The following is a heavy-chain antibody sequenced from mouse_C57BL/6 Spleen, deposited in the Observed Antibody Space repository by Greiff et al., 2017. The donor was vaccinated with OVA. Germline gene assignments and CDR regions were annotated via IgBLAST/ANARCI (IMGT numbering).Heavy chain of an antibody. Sequence: QVQLKESGAELMKPGASVKLSCKATGYTFTGYWIEWVKQRPGHGLEWIGAILPGSGSTNYNEKFKGKATFTADTSSNTADMQLSSLSTEDSAIYYCARLGDYGNPFAYWGQGTLVTVSA. CDR2: ILPGSGST. V-gene: IGHV1-9*01. D-gene: IGHD2-1*01. J-gene: IGHJ3*01. CDR3: ARLGDYGNPFAY. CDR1: GYTFTGYW.